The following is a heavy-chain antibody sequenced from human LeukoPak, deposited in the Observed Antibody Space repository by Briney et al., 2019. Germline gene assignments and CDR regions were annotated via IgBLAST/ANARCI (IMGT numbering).Heavy chain of an antibody. Sequence: ASVKVSCKASGYTFTAYYIHWMRQAPGQGLEWMGWINPNSGGTSYAQKFRDRFTMTRDTSITTVYMELTGLTSDDTAVYYCARENLIGICISGEDYWGQGTMVTVSS. D-gene: IGHD3-3*02. J-gene: IGHJ4*02. CDR2: INPNSGGT. CDR3: ARENLIGICISGEDY. V-gene: IGHV1-2*02. CDR1: GYTFTAYY.